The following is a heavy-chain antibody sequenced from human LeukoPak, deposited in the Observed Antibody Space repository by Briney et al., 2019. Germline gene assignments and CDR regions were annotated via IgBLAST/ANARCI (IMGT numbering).Heavy chain of an antibody. D-gene: IGHD3-10*01. J-gene: IGHJ5*02. CDR2: IYYSGST. CDR1: GGSISSYY. CDR3: ARGGEYYYGSGSWWFDP. Sequence: SETLSLTCTVSGGSISSYYWSWIRQHPGKGLEWIGYIYYSGSTYYNPSLKSRVTISVDTSKNQFSLKLSSVTAADTAVYYCARGGEYYYGSGSWWFDPWGQGTLVTVSS. V-gene: IGHV4-59*06.